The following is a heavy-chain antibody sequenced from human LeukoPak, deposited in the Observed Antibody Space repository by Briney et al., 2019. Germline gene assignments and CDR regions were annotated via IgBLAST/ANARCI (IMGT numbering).Heavy chain of an antibody. V-gene: IGHV3-23*01. D-gene: IGHD2-15*01. CDR1: GFNFRSYA. CDR3: AKRPDIVVVVAAYFDY. Sequence: GGSLRLSCAASGFNFRSYAMTWVRQPPGKGLEWVSSTSSNGGSTYYADFMEGRFTISRDNSKNTLYLQMNSLRAEDTAVYYCAKRPDIVVVVAAYFDYWGQGTLVTVSS. CDR2: TSSNGGST. J-gene: IGHJ4*02.